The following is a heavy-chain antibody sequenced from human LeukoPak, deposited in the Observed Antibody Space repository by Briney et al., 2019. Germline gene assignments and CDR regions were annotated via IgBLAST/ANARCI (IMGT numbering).Heavy chain of an antibody. D-gene: IGHD6-13*01. J-gene: IGHJ4*02. Sequence: GESLKSSCDGFGYSFSNYWITWVRQMPGKGLEWMGRIDPSDSYTNYSPYFQGHVTISVDKSIKSAYLQWSTLKASDTAIYYCARHGGSSWYSFDSWGQGTLVTVSS. CDR2: IDPSDSYT. CDR1: GYSFSNYW. V-gene: IGHV5-10-1*01. CDR3: ARHGGSSWYSFDS.